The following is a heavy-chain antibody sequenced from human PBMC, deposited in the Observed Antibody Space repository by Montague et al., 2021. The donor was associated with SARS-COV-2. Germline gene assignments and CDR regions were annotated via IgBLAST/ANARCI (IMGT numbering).Heavy chain of an antibody. V-gene: IGHV4-59*01. CDR2: IYYNGST. CDR1: GGSISSYY. D-gene: IGHD6-19*01. J-gene: IGHJ3*02. Sequence: SETLSLTYTVSGGSISSYYWSWIRQPPGKGLEWIGYIYYNGSTNYNPSLKSRVTISVDTSRNQFSLKLSSVTAADTAVYYCARGSGWMGNAFDIWGQGTMVTVSS. CDR3: ARGSGWMGNAFDI.